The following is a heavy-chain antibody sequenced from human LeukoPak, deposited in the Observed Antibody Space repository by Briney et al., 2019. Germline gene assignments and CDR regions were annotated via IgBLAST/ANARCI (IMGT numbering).Heavy chain of an antibody. J-gene: IGHJ4*02. CDR2: IIPIIGTA. CDR1: GCTFSSYA. CDR3: ASGELNRTVGYYFDY. D-gene: IGHD1-14*01. V-gene: IGHV1-69*05. Sequence: ASVKVSCKASGCTFSSYAISWVRQAPGQGLEWMGGIIPIIGTANYAQKFQGRVTITTDESTSTAYMELSSLRSEDTAVYYCASGELNRTVGYYFDYWGQGTLVTVSS.